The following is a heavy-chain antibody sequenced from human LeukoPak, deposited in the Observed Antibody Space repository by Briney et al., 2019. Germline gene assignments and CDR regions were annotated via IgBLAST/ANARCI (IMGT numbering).Heavy chain of an antibody. Sequence: PGGSLRLSCAASGITVSSYFMTWVRQAPGKGLEWVPVIYSAGSTDYADSVKGRFTISSDSSKNTLYLQMNSLRAEDTAVYYCATSKYSSGWYYFEYWGQGTLVTVSS. V-gene: IGHV3-66*01. D-gene: IGHD6-19*01. CDR1: GITVSSYF. CDR2: IYSAGST. J-gene: IGHJ4*02. CDR3: ATSKYSSGWYYFEY.